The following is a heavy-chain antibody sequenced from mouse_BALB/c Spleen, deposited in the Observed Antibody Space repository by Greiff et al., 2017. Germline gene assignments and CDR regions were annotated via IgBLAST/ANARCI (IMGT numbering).Heavy chain of an antibody. J-gene: IGHJ2*01. CDR2: INPSSGYT. CDR1: GYTFTSYT. CDR3: AREGGLYDYHYYFDY. D-gene: IGHD2-4*01. Sequence: QVHVKQSGAELARPGASVKMSCKASGYTFTSYTMHWVKQRPGQGLEWIGYINPSSGYTNYNQKFKDKATLTADKSSSTAYMQLSSLTSEDSAVYYCAREGGLYDYHYYFDYWGQGTTLTVSS. V-gene: IGHV1-4*01.